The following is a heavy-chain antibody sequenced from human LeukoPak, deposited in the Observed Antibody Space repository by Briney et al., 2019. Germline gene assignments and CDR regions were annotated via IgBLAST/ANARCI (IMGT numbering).Heavy chain of an antibody. CDR1: GFIFSNYA. V-gene: IGHV3-23*01. Sequence: PGGSLRLSCAASGFIFSNYAMSWVRQAPGKGLQWVSAFSGSGGSTYYADSVKGRFTISRDNSRNTLYLQMNSLRAEDTAVYYCARGALSSIAAPHHYYYMDVWGKGTTVTVSS. CDR2: FSGSGGST. D-gene: IGHD6-6*01. J-gene: IGHJ6*03. CDR3: ARGALSSIAAPHHYYYMDV.